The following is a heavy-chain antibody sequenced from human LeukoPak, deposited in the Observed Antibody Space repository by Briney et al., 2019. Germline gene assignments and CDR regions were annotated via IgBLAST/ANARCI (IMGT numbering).Heavy chain of an antibody. V-gene: IGHV3-64*01. J-gene: IGHJ4*02. CDR1: GFTFSSYA. D-gene: IGHD5-18*01. CDR2: ISGNGGNT. Sequence: GGSLRLSCAASGFTFSSYAMHWVRQAPGKGLEYVSAISGNGGNTYYANSVKGRFTISRDNSKNTLYLQMGSLRPEDMAVYYCARVGAMAAFDCWGQGTLVTVSS. CDR3: ARVGAMAAFDC.